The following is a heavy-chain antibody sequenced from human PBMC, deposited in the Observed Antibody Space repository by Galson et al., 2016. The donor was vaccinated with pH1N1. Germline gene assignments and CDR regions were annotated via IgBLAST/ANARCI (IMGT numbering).Heavy chain of an antibody. Sequence: SVKVSCKASGYTFTSCYIHWVRQAPGQGLEWMGRIDPNRGDSNFAQKFQGRVAMTSDTSISTAYMELSSLRSDDTAFYYCAKASDLSAYDLDYFYYWGQGTLVTVSS. CDR1: GYTFTSCY. J-gene: IGHJ4*02. CDR2: IDPNRGDS. V-gene: IGHV1-2*06. CDR3: AKASDLSAYDLDYFYY. D-gene: IGHD5-12*01.